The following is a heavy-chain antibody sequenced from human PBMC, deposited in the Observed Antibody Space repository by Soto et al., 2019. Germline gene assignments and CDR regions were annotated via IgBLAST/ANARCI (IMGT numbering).Heavy chain of an antibody. J-gene: IGHJ6*02. V-gene: IGHV1-18*04. Sequence: QVQLVQSGAEVKKPGASVRVSCEASGYTFTSYGISWVRQAPGQGLEWMGWISVYSGSTNYAQKLQGRATLTTDRSTRAVYMELRSLRSDDTAVYYCARDSWGRAVPDYHYYAMDVGGQGTTVTVS. D-gene: IGHD6-19*01. CDR1: GYTFTSYG. CDR2: ISVYSGST. CDR3: ARDSWGRAVPDYHYYAMDV.